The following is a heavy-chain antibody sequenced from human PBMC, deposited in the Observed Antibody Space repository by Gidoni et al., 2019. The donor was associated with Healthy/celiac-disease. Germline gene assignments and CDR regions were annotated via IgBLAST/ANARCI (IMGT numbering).Heavy chain of an antibody. D-gene: IGHD2-2*01. J-gene: IGHJ6*02. CDR1: GFTFRSYG. Sequence: QVQLVESGGVVVQPGRSLRLSCTASGFTFRSYGMYWVRQAPGKGLEWVAVIWYDGSNKYHADSVKGRFTISRDNSKNTLYLQMNSLRAEDTAVYYCARDRDTPDIVVVGCYGMDVWGQGTTVTVSS. CDR3: ARDRDTPDIVVVGCYGMDV. V-gene: IGHV3-33*01. CDR2: IWYDGSNK.